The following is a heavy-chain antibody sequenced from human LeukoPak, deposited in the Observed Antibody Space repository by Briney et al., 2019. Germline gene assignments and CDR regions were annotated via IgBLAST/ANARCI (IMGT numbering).Heavy chain of an antibody. CDR1: GFTFSSFA. D-gene: IGHD3-22*01. V-gene: IGHV3-23*01. Sequence: GGSLRLSCAASGFTFSSFAMIWVRQAPGKGLEWVSGISGSGGDTYYADSVKGRFTVSRDNSKSTLYLQMTSLRVEDTAVYFCAKVRFDSSGYYYTYYYYGMDVWGQGTTVTVSS. J-gene: IGHJ6*02. CDR3: AKVRFDSSGYYYTYYYYGMDV. CDR2: ISGSGGDT.